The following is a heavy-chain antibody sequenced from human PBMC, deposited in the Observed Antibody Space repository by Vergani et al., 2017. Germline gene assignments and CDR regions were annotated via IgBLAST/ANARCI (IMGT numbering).Heavy chain of an antibody. CDR2: IYPGDSDT. J-gene: IGHJ5*02. CDR1: GYSFTSYW. V-gene: IGHV5-51*01. CDR3: ARFLGRSYGYDKGFDP. D-gene: IGHD5-18*01. Sequence: EVQLVQSGAEVKKPGESLKISCKGSGYSFTSYWIGWVSQMPGKGLEWMGIIYPGDSDTRYSPSFQGQVTISADKSISTAYLQWSSLKASYTAMYDCARFLGRSYGYDKGFDPWGQGTLVTFSS.